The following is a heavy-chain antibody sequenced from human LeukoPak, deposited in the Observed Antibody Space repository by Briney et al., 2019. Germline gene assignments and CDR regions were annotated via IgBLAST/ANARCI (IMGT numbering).Heavy chain of an antibody. CDR3: ASKPLTSSIAAVDH. J-gene: IGHJ4*02. V-gene: IGHV4-39*01. CDR1: AGSISSGSHY. D-gene: IGHD6-13*01. Sequence: KPSETLSLTCTVSAGSISSGSHYWGWIRQPPGKGRELIGSLDYRGSTYYSPSLKSRVTISVDTSKNKLSLKLTSVTAADTAVYYCASKPLTSSIAAVDHWGQGTLVTVSS. CDR2: LDYRGST.